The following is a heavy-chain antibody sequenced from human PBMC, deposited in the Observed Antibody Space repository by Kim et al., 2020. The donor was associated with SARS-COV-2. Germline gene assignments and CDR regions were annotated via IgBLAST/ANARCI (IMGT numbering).Heavy chain of an antibody. J-gene: IGHJ5*02. CDR3: AKAFCSSTSCSNPTWFDP. Sequence: GESLKISCKGSGYSFSNYWIVWVRQMPGKGLEWMGIMYPGDSDTRYSPSFQGQVTISADKSISTAYLQWSSLKASDTAIYYCAKAFCSSTSCSNPTWFDPWGQGTLVTVSS. D-gene: IGHD2-2*01. CDR2: MYPGDSDT. V-gene: IGHV5-51*01. CDR1: GYSFSNYW.